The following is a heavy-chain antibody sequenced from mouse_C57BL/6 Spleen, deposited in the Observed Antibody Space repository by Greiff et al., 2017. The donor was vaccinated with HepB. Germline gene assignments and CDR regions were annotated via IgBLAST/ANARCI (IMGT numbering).Heavy chain of an antibody. V-gene: IGHV1-82*01. CDR3: ATGGNYGGYYFDY. Sequence: QVQLQQSGPELVKPGASVKISCKASGYAFSSSWMNWVKQRPGKGLEWIGRIYPGDGDTNYNGKFKGKATLTADKSSSTAYMQLSSLTSEDSAVYFCATGGNYGGYYFDYWGQGTTLTVSS. CDR2: IYPGDGDT. J-gene: IGHJ2*01. CDR1: GYAFSSSW. D-gene: IGHD2-1*01.